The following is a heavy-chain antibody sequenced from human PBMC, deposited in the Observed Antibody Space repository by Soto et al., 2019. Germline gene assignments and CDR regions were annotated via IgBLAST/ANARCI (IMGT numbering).Heavy chain of an antibody. CDR1: VDSITTYY. CDR3: ARYSNNWFQTEGMDV. Sequence: KPSETLSLTCTVSVDSITTYYWSWIRQPAGKGLEWIGRIDASGNTNYNPSLNSRVTMSIDTSKKQFSLKLTSVTAADTAIYYCARYSNNWFQTEGMDVWGQGTTVTVS. J-gene: IGHJ6*02. V-gene: IGHV4-4*07. D-gene: IGHD6-13*01. CDR2: IDASGNT.